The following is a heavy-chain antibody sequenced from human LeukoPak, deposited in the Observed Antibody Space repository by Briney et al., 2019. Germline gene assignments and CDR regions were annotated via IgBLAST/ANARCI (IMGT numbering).Heavy chain of an antibody. D-gene: IGHD1-1*01. V-gene: IGHV4-34*01. J-gene: IGHJ4*02. CDR3: ARARARASWYY. Sequence: SETLSLTCAVYGGSFSGYYWSWIRQPPGKGLEWIGEINHSGSTNYNPSLKSRVTISVDTSKNQFSLKLSPVTAADTAVYYCARARARASWYYWGQGTLVTVSS. CDR2: INHSGST. CDR1: GGSFSGYY.